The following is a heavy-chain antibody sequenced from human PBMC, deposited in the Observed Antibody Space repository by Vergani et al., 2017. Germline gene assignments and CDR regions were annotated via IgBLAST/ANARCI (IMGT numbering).Heavy chain of an antibody. CDR2: IYPGDSAT. V-gene: IGHV5-51*01. CDR1: GYSFTSYW. D-gene: IGHD6-13*01. Sequence: EVQLVQPGAEVKKPGASLKISCKGSGYSFTSYWIGWVRPLPGKGLEWMGIIYPGDSATRYSPSFQGQVTISADKSLSAAYLQWSSLKASDTAMYYGARGRRQLVRLGSSYYYYYMDVWGKGTTVTVSS. J-gene: IGHJ6*03. CDR3: ARGRRQLVRLGSSYYYYYMDV.